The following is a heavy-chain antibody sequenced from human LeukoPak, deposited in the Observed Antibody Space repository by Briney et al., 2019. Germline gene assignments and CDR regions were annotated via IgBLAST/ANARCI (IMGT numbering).Heavy chain of an antibody. V-gene: IGHV3-64*01. D-gene: IGHD4-17*01. J-gene: IGHJ1*01. CDR1: GFTFSSYA. Sequence: GGSLRLSCAASGFTFSSYAMHWIRQAPGKGLEYVSAISKNGDSTFHAISVKGRFTISRDNSKNTLYLQMGSLRPEDMAVYYCARVEYSDQFFQHWGQGSLVTVSS. CDR3: ARVEYSDQFFQH. CDR2: ISKNGDST.